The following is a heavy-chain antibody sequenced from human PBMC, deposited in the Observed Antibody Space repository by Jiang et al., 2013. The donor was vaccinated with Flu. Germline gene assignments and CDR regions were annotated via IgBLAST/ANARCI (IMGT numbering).Heavy chain of an antibody. J-gene: IGHJ6*02. CDR1: GYDFTSYA. Sequence: QLVESGAEVKKPGASVKVSCKASGYDFTSYAIHWVCQAPGQGLEWMGWINGGDGNTKYSQKFEGRVTITRDTSASTAYMELSSLRSADTAVYYCVREGYYYGMDVWGQGTLVTVS. V-gene: IGHV1-3*01. CDR3: VREGYYYGMDV. CDR2: INGGDGNT. D-gene: IGHD3-10*01.